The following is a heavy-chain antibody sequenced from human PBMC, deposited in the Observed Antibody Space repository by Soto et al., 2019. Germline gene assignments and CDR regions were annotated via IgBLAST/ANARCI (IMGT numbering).Heavy chain of an antibody. D-gene: IGHD4-4*01. CDR1: GGTLSNYG. Sequence: SVKVSCKASGGTLSNYGVSWVRQAPGQGLEWMGGIIPVFGTANYAHKFQGRLTITADESTSTVYMDVSSLRSEDTAVYYCARDGGVYDYSPFDYWGQGTLVTVSS. CDR3: ARDGGVYDYSPFDY. J-gene: IGHJ4*02. CDR2: IIPVFGTA. V-gene: IGHV1-69*13.